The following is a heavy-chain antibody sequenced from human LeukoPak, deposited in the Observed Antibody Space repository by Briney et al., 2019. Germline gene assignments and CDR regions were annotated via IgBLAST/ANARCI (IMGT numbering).Heavy chain of an antibody. CDR3: ARDWFDGDYDRFDY. D-gene: IGHD4-17*01. Sequence: PGGSLRLSGAVSGFTFSSYWMSWFRQAPGTGLEWVANINQDGSQKFSVDSVKGRFTISRDNAKNSLSLQMNSLRVEDTAVYYCARDWFDGDYDRFDYWGQGTLVTVSS. J-gene: IGHJ4*02. V-gene: IGHV3-7*03. CDR1: GFTFSSYW. CDR2: INQDGSQK.